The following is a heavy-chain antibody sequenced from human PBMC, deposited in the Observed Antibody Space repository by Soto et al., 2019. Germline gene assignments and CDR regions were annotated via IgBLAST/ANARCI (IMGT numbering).Heavy chain of an antibody. V-gene: IGHV1-8*01. D-gene: IGHD2-2*01. CDR2: MNPNSGNT. Sequence: ASVKVSCKASGYTFTSYDINWVRQATGQGLEWMGWMNPNSGNTGYAQKFQGRVTMTRNTSISTAYMELSSLRSEDTAVYYCASKGRYCSSTSCYDSDYWGQGTLVTVSS. J-gene: IGHJ4*02. CDR3: ASKGRYCSSTSCYDSDY. CDR1: GYTFTSYD.